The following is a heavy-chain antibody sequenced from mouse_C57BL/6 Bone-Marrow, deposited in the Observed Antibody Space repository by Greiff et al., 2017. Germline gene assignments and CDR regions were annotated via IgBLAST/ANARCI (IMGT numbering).Heavy chain of an antibody. D-gene: IGHD1-1*01. CDR3: ARDTTVVGDFDY. CDR1: GYTFTSYW. V-gene: IGHV1-72*01. CDR2: IVPNSGGT. J-gene: IGHJ2*01. Sequence: QVQLQQPGAELVKPGASVKLSCKASGYTFTSYWMPWVKQRPGRGLEWIGRIVPNSGGTKYNEKFKSKATLTVDKPSSTAYMQLSSLTSEDSAVYYCARDTTVVGDFDYWGQGTTHTVSS.